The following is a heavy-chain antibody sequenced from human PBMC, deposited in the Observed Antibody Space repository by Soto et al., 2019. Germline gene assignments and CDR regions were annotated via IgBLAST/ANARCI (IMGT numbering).Heavy chain of an antibody. V-gene: IGHV1-3*01. Sequence: QVQLVQSGAEVKKPGASVKVSCKASGYTFTNYAIHWVRQAPGQRLEWMGWSNVGNGNTKYSQKFQGRVTITSDTSVNTTYMELSSLRSEDTTIFYCARATIEPTGTGLRWFDPWGQGTLVTVSS. CDR3: ARATIEPTGTGLRWFDP. D-gene: IGHD6-13*01. CDR1: GYTFTNYA. CDR2: SNVGNGNT. J-gene: IGHJ5*02.